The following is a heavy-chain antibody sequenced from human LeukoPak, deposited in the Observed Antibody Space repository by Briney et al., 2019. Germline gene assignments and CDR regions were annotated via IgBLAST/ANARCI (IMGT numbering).Heavy chain of an antibody. V-gene: IGHV3-48*01. D-gene: IGHD4-11*01. CDR2: ISSSSSTI. CDR1: GFTFSSYS. J-gene: IGHJ4*02. Sequence: GGSLRLSCAASGFTFSSYSMNWVRQAPGKGLEWVSYISSSSSTIYYADSVKGRFTISKDNAKNSLYLQMNSLRAEDTAVYYCARASSSLTVTTTGDFDYWGQGTLVTVSS. CDR3: ARASSSLTVTTTGDFDY.